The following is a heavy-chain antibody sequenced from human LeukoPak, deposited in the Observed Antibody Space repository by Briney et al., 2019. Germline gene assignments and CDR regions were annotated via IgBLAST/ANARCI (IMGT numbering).Heavy chain of an antibody. Sequence: GASVKVSCKASGYTFTSYYMHWVRQAPGQGLERMGIINPSGGSTSYAQKFQGRVTMTRDTSTSTVYMELSSLRSEDTAVYYCAREYYYDSSGYSPDAFDIWGQGTMVTVSS. J-gene: IGHJ3*02. CDR2: INPSGGST. CDR3: AREYYYDSSGYSPDAFDI. CDR1: GYTFTSYY. V-gene: IGHV1-46*01. D-gene: IGHD3-22*01.